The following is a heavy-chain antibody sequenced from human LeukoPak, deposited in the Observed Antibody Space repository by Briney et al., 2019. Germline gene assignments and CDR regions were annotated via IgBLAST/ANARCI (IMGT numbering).Heavy chain of an antibody. V-gene: IGHV4-4*09. CDR3: ARTYSTSSNFDY. D-gene: IGHD2-2*01. CDR1: GGSISSYY. J-gene: IGHJ4*02. Sequence: SETLSLTCTVSGGSISSYYWSWIRQPPGKGLEWIGYIYSSGSTNYNPSLKSRVTISVGTSKNQFSLKLSSVTAADTALYHCARTYSTSSNFDYWGQGTLVTVSS. CDR2: IYSSGST.